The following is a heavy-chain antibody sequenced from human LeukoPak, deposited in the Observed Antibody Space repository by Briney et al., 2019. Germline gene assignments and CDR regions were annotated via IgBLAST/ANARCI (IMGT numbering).Heavy chain of an antibody. J-gene: IGHJ4*02. V-gene: IGHV3-33*06. CDR3: AKSNTESQTTVGN. Sequence: PGGSLRLSCAASGFTFDDYAMHWVRQAPGKGLEWIAVVWSDGSNRFYADSVEGRFTISRDNSKNTLYLQMNSLRAEDTAVYYCAKSNTESQTTVGNWGQGTLVSVSS. CDR2: VWSDGSNR. D-gene: IGHD1-14*01. CDR1: GFTFDDYA.